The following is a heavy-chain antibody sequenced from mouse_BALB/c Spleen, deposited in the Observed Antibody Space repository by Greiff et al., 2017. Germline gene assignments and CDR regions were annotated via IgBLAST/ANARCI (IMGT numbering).Heavy chain of an antibody. Sequence: EVQLLESGPGLVKPSQSLSLTCSVTGFSITSGYYWNWIRQFPGNQLEWMGYISYDGSNNYNPSLKNRISITRDTSKNQFFLKLNSVTTEDTATYYCARPTITRDFDVWGAGTTVTVSS. D-gene: IGHD1-1*01. CDR3: ARPTITRDFDV. J-gene: IGHJ1*01. CDR2: ISYDGSN. CDR1: GFSITSGYY. V-gene: IGHV3-6*02.